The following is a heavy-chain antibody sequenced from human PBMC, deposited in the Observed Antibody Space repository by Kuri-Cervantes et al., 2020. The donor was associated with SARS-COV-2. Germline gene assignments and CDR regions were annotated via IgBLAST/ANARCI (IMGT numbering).Heavy chain of an antibody. CDR1: GFTFSSYW. V-gene: IGHV3-74*01. D-gene: IGHD3-9*01. CDR2: TNSDGSST. CDR3: TLTGWFDP. Sequence: GGSLRLSCAASGFTFSSYWMHWVRQAPGKGLVWVSRTNSDGSSTSYADSVKGRFTISRDNAKNTLYLQMNSLRAEDTAVYYCTLTGWFDPWGQGTLVTVSS. J-gene: IGHJ5*02.